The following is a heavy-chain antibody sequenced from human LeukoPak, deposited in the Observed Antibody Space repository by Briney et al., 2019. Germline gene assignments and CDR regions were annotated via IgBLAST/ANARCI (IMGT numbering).Heavy chain of an antibody. V-gene: IGHV4-34*01. CDR2: INHSGST. D-gene: IGHD2-8*01. CDR3: ARGESRYCTNGVCFTYKYYFDY. CDR1: GGSFSGYY. J-gene: IGHJ4*02. Sequence: ASETLSLTCAVYGGSFSGYYWSWIRQPPGKGLEWSGEINHSGSTNYNPSLKSRVTISVDTSKNQFSLKLSSVTAADTAVYYCARGESRYCTNGVCFTYKYYFDYWGQGTLVTVSS.